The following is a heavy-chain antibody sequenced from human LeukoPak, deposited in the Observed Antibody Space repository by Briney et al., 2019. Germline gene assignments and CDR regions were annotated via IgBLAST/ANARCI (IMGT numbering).Heavy chain of an antibody. CDR2: INPNSGGT. J-gene: IGHJ4*02. D-gene: IGHD5-12*01. CDR1: GYTFAGYY. V-gene: IGHV1-2*06. CDR3: ASRDGYDLDFDY. Sequence: SVKVSCKASGYTFAGYYMHWVRQAPGQGLEWMGRINPNSGGTNYAQKFQGRVTMARDTSISTAYMELSRLRSDDTAVYYCASRDGYDLDFDYWGQGTLVTVSS.